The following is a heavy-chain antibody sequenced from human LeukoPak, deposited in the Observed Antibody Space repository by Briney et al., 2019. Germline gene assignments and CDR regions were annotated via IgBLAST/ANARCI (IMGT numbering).Heavy chain of an antibody. J-gene: IGHJ5*02. CDR3: ARDNSGGGSGFDP. CDR1: GGSISTYY. Sequence: SETLSLTCTVSGGSISTYYWSWIRQPPGKSLEWIGYIYYSGSTNYNPSLKSRVTISIDTSKNQFSLRLSSVTAADTAVYYCARDNSGGGSGFDPWGQGTLVTVSS. D-gene: IGHD2-15*01. V-gene: IGHV4-59*01. CDR2: IYYSGST.